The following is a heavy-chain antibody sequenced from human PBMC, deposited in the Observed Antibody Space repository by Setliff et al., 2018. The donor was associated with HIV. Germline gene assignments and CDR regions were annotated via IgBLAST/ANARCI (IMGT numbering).Heavy chain of an antibody. V-gene: IGHV4-59*11. Sequence: SETLSLTCTVSGGSNSSHYWSWIRQPPGKGLEWIGYIYYSGSTNYNPSLKSRVTISVDTSKNQFSLNLRSVTAADTAVYYCAREPAAGAYYFDYWGQGTLVTVSS. CDR1: GGSNSSHY. CDR3: AREPAAGAYYFDY. D-gene: IGHD6-13*01. J-gene: IGHJ4*02. CDR2: IYYSGST.